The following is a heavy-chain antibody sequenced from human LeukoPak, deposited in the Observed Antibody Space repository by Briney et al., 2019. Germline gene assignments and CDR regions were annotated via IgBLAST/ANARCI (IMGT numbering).Heavy chain of an antibody. Sequence: GGSLRLSCAASGFTFSAYNMNWXRQAPGKGLEWVSAIYSGGTTYYADSVKGRFTISRDTSKNTLYLQMNSLRAEDTAVYYCARDKFRGYFDYWGQGTLVTVSS. V-gene: IGHV3-66*01. CDR3: ARDKFRGYFDY. J-gene: IGHJ4*02. D-gene: IGHD3-10*01. CDR2: IYSGGTT. CDR1: GFTFSAYN.